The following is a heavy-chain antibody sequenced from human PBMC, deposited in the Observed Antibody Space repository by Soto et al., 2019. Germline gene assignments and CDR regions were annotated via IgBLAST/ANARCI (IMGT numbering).Heavy chain of an antibody. V-gene: IGHV3-53*01. J-gene: IGHJ6*02. CDR1: GLSVSTNF. CDR3: TRDAPGERPYYFYYYGMDV. Sequence: GGSLRLSCAASGLSVSTNFMSWVRQAPGKGLEWLAVIYSGGKTFYADSVKGRFTISKDNSKNTLSLQMNGLRAEDTAVYYCTRDAPGERPYYFYYYGMDVWGQGTTVTVSS. CDR2: IYSGGKT.